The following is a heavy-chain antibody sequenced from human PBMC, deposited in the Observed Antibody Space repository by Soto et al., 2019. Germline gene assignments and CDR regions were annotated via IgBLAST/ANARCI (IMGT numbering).Heavy chain of an antibody. CDR3: ARGGRQQLVPTPISSKIEY. CDR2: INHSGST. J-gene: IGHJ4*02. Sequence: SETLSLTCAVYGGSFSGYDCSWIRQPPWKGLEWIGEINHSGSTNYNPSLKSRVTISVDMSKNQFSLKLSSVTAADTAVYYCARGGRQQLVPTPISSKIEYGVQGTLVTVSS. D-gene: IGHD6-13*01. CDR1: GGSFSGYD. V-gene: IGHV4-34*01.